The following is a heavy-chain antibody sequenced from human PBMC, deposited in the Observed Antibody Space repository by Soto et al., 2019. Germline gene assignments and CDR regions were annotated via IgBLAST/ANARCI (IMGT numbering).Heavy chain of an antibody. J-gene: IGHJ4*02. CDR2: IYYSGST. CDR1: SISTYY. CDR3: ARVSDYYDSSGYYDY. V-gene: IGHV4-59*01. D-gene: IGHD3-22*01. Sequence: PSETLSLTCTVDSISTYYWNWIRQPPGKGLEWIGYIYYSGSTNYNPSLKSRVTISVDTSKNQFSLKLSSVTAADTAVYYCARVSDYYDSSGYYDYWGQGTLVTVSS.